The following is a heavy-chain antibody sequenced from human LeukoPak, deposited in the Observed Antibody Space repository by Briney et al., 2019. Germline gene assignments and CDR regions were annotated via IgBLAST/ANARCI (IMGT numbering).Heavy chain of an antibody. CDR2: TYRIGTT. V-gene: IGHV4-30-2*03. J-gene: IGHJ4*02. D-gene: IGHD3-16*02. CDR3: ARQARATYYDYVWGSYPPEDFDY. Sequence: SETLSLTCAVSGGSISSGGYSWGWIGPPQGKGLDWIGNTYRIGTTYYNPSLKSRVTISVDTSKNQFSLKLSSVTAADTAVYYCARQARATYYDYVWGSYPPEDFDYWGQGTLVTVSS. CDR1: GGSISSGGYS.